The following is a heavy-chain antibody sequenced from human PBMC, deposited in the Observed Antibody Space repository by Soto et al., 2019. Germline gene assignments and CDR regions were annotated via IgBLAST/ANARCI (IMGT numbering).Heavy chain of an antibody. D-gene: IGHD6-13*01. Sequence: PGGSLRLSCAASVFTFSNAWMSWVRQAPGKGLEWVSAISGSGGSTYYADSVKGRFTISRDNSKNTLYLQMNSLRAEDTAVYYCAKGHSSSWSHYFDYWGQGTLVTVSS. CDR1: VFTFSNAW. CDR3: AKGHSSSWSHYFDY. J-gene: IGHJ4*02. CDR2: ISGSGGST. V-gene: IGHV3-23*01.